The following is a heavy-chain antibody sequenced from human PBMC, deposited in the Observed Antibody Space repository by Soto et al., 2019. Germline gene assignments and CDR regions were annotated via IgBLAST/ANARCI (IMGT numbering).Heavy chain of an antibody. CDR3: VRGVLGPGDYYYGMDV. CDR2: IGAAGDT. V-gene: IGHV3-13*01. Sequence: GGSLRLSCTASGFTFNNYDMHWVRQSTGKGLEWLSGIGAAGDTYYPGAVNGRFTISRDNARNSLYLQMNSLSAADTAVYYCVRGVLGPGDYYYGMDVWGQGTTVTVSS. CDR1: GFTFNNYD. D-gene: IGHD2-8*02. J-gene: IGHJ6*02.